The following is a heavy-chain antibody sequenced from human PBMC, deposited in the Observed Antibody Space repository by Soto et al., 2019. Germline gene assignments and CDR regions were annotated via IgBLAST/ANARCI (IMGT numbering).Heavy chain of an antibody. J-gene: IGHJ6*02. Sequence: EVQLVESGGGLVQPGGSLKLSCAASGFTFSGSAMHWVRQASGKGLEWVGRIRSKANSYATAYAASVKGRFTISRDDSKNTAYLQMNSLNTEDTAVYYCTRQRLDYYYYGMDVWGQGTTVTVSS. V-gene: IGHV3-73*02. CDR1: GFTFSGSA. CDR3: TRQRLDYYYYGMDV. CDR2: IRSKANSYAT.